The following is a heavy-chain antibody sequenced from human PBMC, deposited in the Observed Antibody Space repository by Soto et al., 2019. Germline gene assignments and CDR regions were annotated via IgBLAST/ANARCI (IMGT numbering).Heavy chain of an antibody. CDR3: ARGKGMEENYYYYGMDI. CDR1: GYTFSTYA. D-gene: IGHD1-1*01. Sequence: ASVKVSCKASGYTFSTYAIHWVRQAPGQSLEWMGWLNGGTGQTRYSQRLQDRVTITRDTSASTAYMEVSSLRPEDTAVYYCARGKGMEENYYYYGMDIWGQGTTVTVXS. J-gene: IGHJ6*02. CDR2: LNGGTGQT. V-gene: IGHV1-3*01.